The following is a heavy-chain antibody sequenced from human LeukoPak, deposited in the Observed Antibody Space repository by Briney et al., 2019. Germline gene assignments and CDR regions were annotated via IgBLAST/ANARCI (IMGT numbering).Heavy chain of an antibody. CDR3: AREHRYSGSYFDY. V-gene: IGHV3-21*01. CDR1: GFTFSSYS. CDR2: ISSSSSYI. D-gene: IGHD1-26*01. J-gene: IGHJ4*02. Sequence: PGGSLRLSCAASGFTFSSYSMNWVRQAPGKGLEWVSSISSSSSYIYYADSVKGRFTISRDNAKNSLYLQMNSLRAEDTAVYYCAREHRYSGSYFDYWGQGTLVTVSS.